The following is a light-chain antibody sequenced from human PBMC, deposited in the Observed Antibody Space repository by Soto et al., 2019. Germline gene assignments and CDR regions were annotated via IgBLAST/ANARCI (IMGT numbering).Light chain of an antibody. Sequence: DIQMTQSPSILSASVGDRVAITCRANESISNWLAWYQQTPGKAPKVLIYDASRLQSGVPVRFSGSGSGTEFTLTISSLQLDDIATYYCLQYKSYSYTFGQGTNLEI. CDR3: LQYKSYSYT. V-gene: IGKV1-5*01. CDR2: DAS. CDR1: ESISNW. J-gene: IGKJ2*01.